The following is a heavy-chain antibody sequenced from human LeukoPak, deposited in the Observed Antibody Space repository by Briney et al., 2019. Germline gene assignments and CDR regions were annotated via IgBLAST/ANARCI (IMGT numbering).Heavy chain of an antibody. V-gene: IGHV3-74*01. J-gene: IGHJ4*02. CDR3: VRESRTDYYGDF. Sequence: GGSLRLSCAASGFTFSGHWMHWVRQVPGKGLVWVSRIKSDGSSTSYADSVKGRFTMSRDNAKNTLYLQMNSLRAEDTAVYYCVRESRTDYYGDFWGQGTLVTVSS. CDR2: IKSDGSST. D-gene: IGHD3-10*01. CDR1: GFTFSGHW.